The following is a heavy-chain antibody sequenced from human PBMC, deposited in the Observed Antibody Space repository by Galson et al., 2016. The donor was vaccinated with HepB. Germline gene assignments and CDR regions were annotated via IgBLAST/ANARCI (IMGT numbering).Heavy chain of an antibody. J-gene: IGHJ4*02. D-gene: IGHD2-15*01. V-gene: IGHV3-30-3*01. CDR1: QFTFSTYA. CDR2: ISYDGGKK. Sequence: SLRLSCAVSQFTFSTYAMNWFRQAPGKGLEWVAVISYDGGKKYYADSMKGRFTISRDNSKNTLYLQMNSLRPEDTAVYFCARDPLYCSGGSCIPYYFDYWGQGTPVTVSS. CDR3: ARDPLYCSGGSCIPYYFDY.